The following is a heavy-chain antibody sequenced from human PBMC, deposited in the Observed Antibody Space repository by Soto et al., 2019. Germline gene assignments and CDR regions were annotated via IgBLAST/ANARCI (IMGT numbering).Heavy chain of an antibody. CDR2: TYYRSKWYY. V-gene: IGHV6-1*01. Sequence: PSQTLSLTCAITGDSVSSNSAGWSWVRQSPARGLEWLGRTYYRSKWYYEYAVSVRGRITINPDTSKNQYSLQLNSVTPEDTAVYFCARGEQYSGRIFDYWGQGTLVTVSS. J-gene: IGHJ4*01. CDR3: ARGEQYSGRIFDY. CDR1: GDSVSSNSAG. D-gene: IGHD1-26*01.